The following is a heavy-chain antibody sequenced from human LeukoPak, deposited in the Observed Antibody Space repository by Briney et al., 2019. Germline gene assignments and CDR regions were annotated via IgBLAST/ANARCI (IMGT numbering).Heavy chain of an antibody. CDR3: ARVDVKGPFDY. CDR2: IYSGGST. D-gene: IGHD2/OR15-2a*01. CDR1: GFTVSSNY. Sequence: PGGSLRFSCAASGFTVSSNYMSWVRQAPGKGLEWVSVIYSGGSTYYADSVKGRFTISRHNSKNTLYLQMNSLRAEDTAVYYCARVDVKGPFDYWGQGTLVTVSS. V-gene: IGHV3-53*04. J-gene: IGHJ4*02.